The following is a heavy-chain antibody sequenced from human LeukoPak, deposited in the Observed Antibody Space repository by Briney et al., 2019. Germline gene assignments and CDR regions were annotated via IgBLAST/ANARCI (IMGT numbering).Heavy chain of an antibody. CDR2: ISSSGSTI. CDR1: GFTFSSYE. V-gene: IGHV3-48*03. CDR3: ARVQGREYYYDSSGYYYVPKYFQH. D-gene: IGHD3-22*01. J-gene: IGHJ1*01. Sequence: PGGSLRLSCAASGFTFSSYEMNWVRQAPGKGLEWVSYISSSGSTIYYADSVKGRFTISRDNAKNSLYLQMNSLRAEDTVVYYCARVQGREYYYDSSGYYYVPKYFQHWGQGTLVTVSS.